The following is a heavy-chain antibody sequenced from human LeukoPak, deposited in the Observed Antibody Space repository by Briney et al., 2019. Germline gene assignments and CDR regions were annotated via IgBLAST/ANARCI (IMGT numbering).Heavy chain of an antibody. CDR2: IYYSGST. CDR3: ARDGVVRWFGESEVWYFDL. D-gene: IGHD3-10*01. V-gene: IGHV4-61*08. J-gene: IGHJ2*01. CDR1: GASISRSDYF. Sequence: PSETLSLTCTVSGASISRSDYFWGWIRQPPGKGLEWIGYIYYSGSTNYNPSLKSRVTISVDTSKNQFSLKLSSVTAADTAVYYCARDGVVRWFGESEVWYFDLWGRGTLVTVSS.